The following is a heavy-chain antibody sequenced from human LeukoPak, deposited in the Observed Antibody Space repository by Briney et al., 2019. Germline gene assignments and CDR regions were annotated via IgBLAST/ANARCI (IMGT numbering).Heavy chain of an antibody. J-gene: IGHJ5*02. Sequence: GGSLRLSCAASGFTFSSYGMHWVRQAPGKGLEWVAFIRYDGSNKYYADSVKGRFTISRDNSKNTLYLQMNSLRAEDTAVYYCARDWVVGATRWFDPWGQGTLVTVSS. V-gene: IGHV3-30*02. CDR3: ARDWVVGATRWFDP. D-gene: IGHD1-26*01. CDR2: IRYDGSNK. CDR1: GFTFSSYG.